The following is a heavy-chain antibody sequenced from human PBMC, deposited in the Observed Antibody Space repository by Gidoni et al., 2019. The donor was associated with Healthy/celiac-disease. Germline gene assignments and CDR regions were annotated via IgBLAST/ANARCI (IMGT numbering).Heavy chain of an antibody. CDR3: ARSVRYFVRGWPSDYGMDV. CDR2: IYYMGST. CDR1: GGSIRSGGSF. V-gene: IGHV4-31*03. J-gene: IGHJ6*02. Sequence: QVQLQESGPGLVQPSQTLSLTCTFSGGSIRSGGSFWSWIRQHPWKGLEWIGYIYYMGSTYYNPSLKSRVTISVDTSKNQFSLKLSSVTAADTAVYYCARSVRYFVRGWPSDYGMDVWGQGTTVTVSS. D-gene: IGHD3-9*01.